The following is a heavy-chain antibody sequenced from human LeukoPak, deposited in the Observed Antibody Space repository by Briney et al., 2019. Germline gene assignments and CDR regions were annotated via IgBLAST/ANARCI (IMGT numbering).Heavy chain of an antibody. Sequence: SEILSLTCTVSGDSIRSGNYYGRWIRRPAGKGLEWIGRSYTSGSTNYNPSLKSRDTISVDTSKKQFSLRLRSVTAADTAVYYCARQFTADLYCSGGTCYSQVGEETWGQGTLVTVSS. CDR1: GDSIRSGNYY. J-gene: IGHJ5*02. D-gene: IGHD2-15*01. V-gene: IGHV4-61*02. CDR2: SYTSGST. CDR3: ARQFTADLYCSGGTCYSQVGEET.